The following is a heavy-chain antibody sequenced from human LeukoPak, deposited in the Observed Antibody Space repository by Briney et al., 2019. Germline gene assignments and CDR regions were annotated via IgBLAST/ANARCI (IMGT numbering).Heavy chain of an antibody. V-gene: IGHV1-2*02. Sequence: ASVKVSCKASGYSFTGYYMHWVRRAPGQGLEWMGWINPNSGDTKYAQKFQGRVTMTRDTSISTAYMELTRLRSDDTAVYYCARGGLRVMVYRLYYMDVWGKGTTVTVSS. CDR3: ARGGLRVMVYRLYYMDV. D-gene: IGHD2-8*01. CDR2: INPNSGDT. J-gene: IGHJ6*03. CDR1: GYSFTGYY.